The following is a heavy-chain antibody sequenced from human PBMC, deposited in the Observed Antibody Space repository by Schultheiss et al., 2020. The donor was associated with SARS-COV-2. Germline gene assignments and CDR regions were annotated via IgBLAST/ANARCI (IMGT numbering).Heavy chain of an antibody. CDR3: ARRAYSSSWYRGGYDWFDP. J-gene: IGHJ5*02. CDR2: INHSGST. D-gene: IGHD6-13*01. Sequence: SETLSLTCAVYGGSFSGYYWSWIRQPPGKGLEWIGEINHSGSTNYNPSLKSRVTISVDTSKNQFSLKLSSVTAADTAVYYCARRAYSSSWYRGGYDWFDPWGQGTLVIVSS. V-gene: IGHV4-34*01. CDR1: GGSFSGYY.